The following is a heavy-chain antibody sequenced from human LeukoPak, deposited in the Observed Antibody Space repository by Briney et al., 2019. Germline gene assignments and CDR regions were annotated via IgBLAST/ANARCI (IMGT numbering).Heavy chain of an antibody. J-gene: IGHJ4*02. V-gene: IGHV4-39*01. CDR2: IYYSGST. CDR3: ARQLAGIDPYYFDY. CDR1: GGSISSSSYY. D-gene: IGHD6-19*01. Sequence: SETPSLTCTVSGGSISSSSYYWGWIRQPPGKGLEWIGSIYYSGSTYYNPSLKSRVTISVDTSKNQFSLKLSSVTAADTAVYYCARQLAGIDPYYFDYWGQGTLVTVSS.